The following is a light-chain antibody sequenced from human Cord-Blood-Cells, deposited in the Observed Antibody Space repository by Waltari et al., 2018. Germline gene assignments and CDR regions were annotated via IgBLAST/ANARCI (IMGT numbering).Light chain of an antibody. CDR2: WAS. CDR3: QQYYSTPLT. J-gene: IGKJ4*01. Sequence: DIVMTQSPDSLAVSLGDRATLNCKSRKSVLYSSNNKNYLAWYQQKPGQPPKLLIYWASTRESGVPDRFSGSGSGTDFTLTISSLQAEDVAVYYCQQYYSTPLTFGGGTKVEIK. V-gene: IGKV4-1*01. CDR1: KSVLYSSNNKNY.